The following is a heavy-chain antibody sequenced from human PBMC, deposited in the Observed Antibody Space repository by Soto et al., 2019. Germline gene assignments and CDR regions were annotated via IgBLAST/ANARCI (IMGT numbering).Heavy chain of an antibody. D-gene: IGHD6-6*01. CDR2: FIPVFGTP. Sequence: ASVKVSCKASGGSFSNYGISWVRQAPGQGLEWMGGFIPVFGTPNYAQKFQGRVTITADESTTTAYMELTGLKSEDTAVYYCAGPTIATRPRTGAPVHYYHGLEVWGQGTTVTVSS. CDR3: AGPTIATRPRTGAPVHYYHGLEV. J-gene: IGHJ6*02. V-gene: IGHV1-69*13. CDR1: GGSFSNYG.